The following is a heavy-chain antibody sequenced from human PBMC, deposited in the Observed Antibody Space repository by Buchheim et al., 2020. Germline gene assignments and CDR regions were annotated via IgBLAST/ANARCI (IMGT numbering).Heavy chain of an antibody. Sequence: QVQLQESGPGLVKPSETLSLTCSVSGDSIMNYYWSWIRQPPGKGLEWIGHIYHSGSTNYSPSLKSRVTISVDTSKNQSSLKLNSVTLEDTAVYYCARSDGDLLTGWGQGTL. D-gene: IGHD2-21*02. CDR2: IYHSGST. V-gene: IGHV4-59*01. J-gene: IGHJ4*02. CDR1: GDSIMNYY. CDR3: ARSDGDLLTG.